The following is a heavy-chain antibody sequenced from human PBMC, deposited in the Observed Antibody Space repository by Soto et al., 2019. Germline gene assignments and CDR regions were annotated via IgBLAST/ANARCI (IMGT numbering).Heavy chain of an antibody. CDR1: GGTFSSYT. V-gene: IGHV1-69*04. J-gene: IGHJ4*02. CDR2: IIPILGIA. CDR3: ARDNIGFVDY. Sequence: SVKVSCKASGGTFSSYTISWVRQAPGQGLEWMGRIIPILGIANYAQKFQGRVTMTADKSTSTAYMELRSLRSDDTAVYYCARDNIGFVDYWGQGTLVTVSS. D-gene: IGHD5-12*01.